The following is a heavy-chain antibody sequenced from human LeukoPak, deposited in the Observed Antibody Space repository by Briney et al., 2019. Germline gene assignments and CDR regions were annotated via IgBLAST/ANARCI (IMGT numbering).Heavy chain of an antibody. CDR1: GFTFSSYA. CDR3: ANLVGDHDPEFDY. CDR2: ISGSGGST. V-gene: IGHV3-23*01. Sequence: GGSLRLSCAASGFTFSSYAMSWVRQAPGKGLEWVSAISGSGGSTYYADSVKGRFTISKDNSKNTLYLQMNSLRAEDTAVYYCANLVGDHDPEFDYWGQGTLVTVSS. D-gene: IGHD4-17*01. J-gene: IGHJ4*02.